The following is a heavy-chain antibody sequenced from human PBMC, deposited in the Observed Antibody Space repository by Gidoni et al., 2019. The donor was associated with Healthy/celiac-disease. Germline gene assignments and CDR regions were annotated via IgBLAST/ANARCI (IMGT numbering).Heavy chain of an antibody. CDR2: ISSSGSTI. CDR3: ARIGGYGGNPPY. D-gene: IGHD5-18*01. J-gene: IGHJ4*02. CDR1: GFTFSSYE. Sequence: EVQLVESGGGLVQPGGSLRLSCAASGFTFSSYEMNWVRQAPGKGLEWVSYISSSGSTIYYADSVKGRFTISRDNAKNSLYLQMNSLRAEDTAVYYCARIGGYGGNPPYWGQGTLVTVSS. V-gene: IGHV3-48*03.